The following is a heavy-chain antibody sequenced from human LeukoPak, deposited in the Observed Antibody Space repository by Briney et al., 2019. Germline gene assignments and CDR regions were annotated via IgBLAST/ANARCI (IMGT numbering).Heavy chain of an antibody. V-gene: IGHV1-8*01. D-gene: IGHD4-17*01. CDR3: VRESGDINWFDP. J-gene: IGHJ5*02. CDR2: MNPNSGNT. CDR1: GYTFTSYD. Sequence: ASVKVSCKASGYTFTSYDINWVRQATGRGLEWMGWMNPNSGNTGYAQKFQGRVTMTRNTSISTAYMELSSLRSEDTAVYYCVRESGDINWFDPWGQGTLVTVSS.